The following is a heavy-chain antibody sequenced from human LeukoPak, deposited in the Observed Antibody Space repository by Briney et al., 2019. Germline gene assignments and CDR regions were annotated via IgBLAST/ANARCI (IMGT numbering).Heavy chain of an antibody. CDR3: ATDRGPYYYDSSDPTAY. CDR2: FDPEDGET. D-gene: IGHD3-22*01. J-gene: IGHJ4*02. V-gene: IGHV1-24*01. CDR1: GYTLTELS. Sequence: ASVKVSCKVSGYTLTELSMHWVRQAPGKGLEWMGGFDPEDGETIYAQKFQGRVTMTEDTSTDTAYMELSSLRSEDTAVYYCATDRGPYYYDSSDPTAYWGQRTLVTVSS.